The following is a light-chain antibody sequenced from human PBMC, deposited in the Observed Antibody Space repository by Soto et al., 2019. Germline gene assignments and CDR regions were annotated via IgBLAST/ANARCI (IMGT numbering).Light chain of an antibody. J-gene: IGKJ1*01. CDR1: QSVSSSY. CDR2: GAS. CDR3: QQDYNLPQT. V-gene: IGKV3D-7*01. Sequence: PGERVTLSCRASQSVSSSYLTWYQQKPGQAPRLLIYGASTRATSIPARFSGSGSGTDFTLTISSLQPEDFAVYYCQQDYNLPQTFGQGTKVEI.